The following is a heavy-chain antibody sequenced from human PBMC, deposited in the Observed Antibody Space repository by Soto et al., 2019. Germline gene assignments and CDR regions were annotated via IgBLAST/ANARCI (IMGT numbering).Heavy chain of an antibody. CDR1: GFTFSSYA. D-gene: IGHD4-17*01. J-gene: IGHJ4*02. CDR3: AKAPRGYTVTTLDY. CDR2: ISGSGGST. Sequence: GGSLRLSCAASGFTFSSYAMSWVRQAPGKGLEWVSAISGSGGSTYYAESVKGRFTISRDNSKNTLYLQMNSLRADDTAVYYCAKAPRGYTVTTLDYWGQGTLVTVSS. V-gene: IGHV3-23*01.